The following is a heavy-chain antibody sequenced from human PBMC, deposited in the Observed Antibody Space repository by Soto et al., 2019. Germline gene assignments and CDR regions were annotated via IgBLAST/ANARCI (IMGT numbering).Heavy chain of an antibody. V-gene: IGHV4-59*08. D-gene: IGHD3-10*01. J-gene: IGHJ4*02. CDR1: GFSISSDY. CDR3: ARHDGSRSTDY. Sequence: PSETLSLTCPVSGFSISSDYWNWIRQPPGKGLEWIGYIHSGSTTYSASLRSRVTISVDTSKNQFSLKLSSVTAADTAVYFCARHDGSRSTDYWGQGTLVTVSS. CDR2: IHSGST.